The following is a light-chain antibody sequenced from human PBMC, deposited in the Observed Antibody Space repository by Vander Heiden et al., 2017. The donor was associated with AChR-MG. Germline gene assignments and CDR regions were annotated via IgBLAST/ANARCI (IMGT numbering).Light chain of an antibody. J-gene: IGKJ2*01. CDR3: QQCNSYPYT. CDR1: QSISNW. V-gene: IGKV1-5*03. CDR2: KAS. Sequence: DIQMTQSPSTLSASVGDRVTITCRASQSISNWLAWYQQKPGKAPKVLIYKASSLESGVPSRFRGSGSGTEFTLTISSLQPDDFATYYCQQCNSYPYTFGQGTKLEIK.